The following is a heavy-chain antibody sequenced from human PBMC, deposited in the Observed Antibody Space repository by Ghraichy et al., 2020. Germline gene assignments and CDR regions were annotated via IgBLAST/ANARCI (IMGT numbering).Heavy chain of an antibody. CDR3: ARLSVDDYVWGSYRYRVGYYYYYMDV. V-gene: IGHV4-34*01. J-gene: IGHJ6*03. CDR2: INHSGST. CDR1: GGSFSGYY. D-gene: IGHD3-16*02. Sequence: SETLFLTCAVYGGSFSGYYWSWIRQPPGKGLEWIGEINHSGSTNYNPSLKSRVTISVDTSKNQFSLKLSSVTAADTAVYYCARLSVDDYVWGSYRYRVGYYYYYMDVWGKGTTVTVSS.